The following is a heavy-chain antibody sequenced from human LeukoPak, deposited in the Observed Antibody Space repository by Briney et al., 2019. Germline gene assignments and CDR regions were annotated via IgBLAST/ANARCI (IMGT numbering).Heavy chain of an antibody. J-gene: IGHJ4*02. D-gene: IGHD3-10*01. CDR3: VRDRGDYGSGERIDY. CDR1: GFTFSSYS. V-gene: IGHV3-21*01. Sequence: PGGSLRLSCAASGFTFSSYSMNWVRQAPGKGLEWVSSISSSSSYIYYADSVKGRFTISRDNAKNSLYLQMNSLRAEDTAVYYCVRDRGDYGSGERIDYGGQGTLVTVSS. CDR2: ISSSSSYI.